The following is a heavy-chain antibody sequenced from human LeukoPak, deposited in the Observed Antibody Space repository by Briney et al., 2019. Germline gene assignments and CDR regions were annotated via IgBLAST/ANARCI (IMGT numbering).Heavy chain of an antibody. Sequence: SETLSLTCTVSGGSISSYYWSWIRQPPGKGLEWMWSIYYSGSTYYNPSLKSRVTISVDTSKNQFSLKLSSVTAADTAVYYCARTRYYYNSRSYGAPYYFDYWGQGTLVTVSS. J-gene: IGHJ4*02. CDR3: ARTRYYYNSRSYGAPYYFDY. D-gene: IGHD3-10*01. CDR1: GGSISSYY. CDR2: IYYSGST. V-gene: IGHV4-59*05.